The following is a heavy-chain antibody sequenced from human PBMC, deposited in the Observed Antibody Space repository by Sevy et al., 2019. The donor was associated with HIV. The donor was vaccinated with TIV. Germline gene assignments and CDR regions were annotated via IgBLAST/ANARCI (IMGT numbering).Heavy chain of an antibody. CDR2: IYPNGDVT. J-gene: IGHJ4*02. CDR1: GFTFINYA. V-gene: IGHV3-23*01. D-gene: IGHD1-20*01. CDR3: AKDFCRTDNCADLFDY. Sequence: GGSLRLSCAASGFTFINYAMTWVRQAPGKGLEWVSSIYPNGDVTFYAESVKGRFIIPRDSSKNTLFLQINSLRAEDTAVYYCAKDFCRTDNCADLFDYWVQGTLVTVSS.